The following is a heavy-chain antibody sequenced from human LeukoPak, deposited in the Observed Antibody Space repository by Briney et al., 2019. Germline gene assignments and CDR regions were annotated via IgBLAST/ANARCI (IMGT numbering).Heavy chain of an antibody. CDR3: AIGTVTTGGFFDY. Sequence: SETLSLTCTVSGGSISSFYWSWIRQPPGKGLEWIGYIYNSGSTNYSPSLKSRVTISVDTSKSQFSLKLSSVTAADTAVYYCAIGTVTTGGFFDYWGRGTLVTVSS. CDR1: GGSISSFY. V-gene: IGHV4-59*08. J-gene: IGHJ4*02. D-gene: IGHD4-17*01. CDR2: IYNSGST.